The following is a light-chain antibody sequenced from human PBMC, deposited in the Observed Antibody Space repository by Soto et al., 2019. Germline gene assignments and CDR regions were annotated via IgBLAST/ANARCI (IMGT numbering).Light chain of an antibody. V-gene: IGLV2-14*03. Sequence: QSVLTQPASVSGSPGQSITYYCTGTSSDVGGYSYISWYQHNPGRAPKLMIYDVSNRPSGVSDRFSGSKSGNTASLTISRLQAEDEADYYCSSYTTSSTYVFGSGTKVTVL. CDR1: SSDVGGYSY. CDR2: DVS. CDR3: SSYTTSSTYV. J-gene: IGLJ1*01.